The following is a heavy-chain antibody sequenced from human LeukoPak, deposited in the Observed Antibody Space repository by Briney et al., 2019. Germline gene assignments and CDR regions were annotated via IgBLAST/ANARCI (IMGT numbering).Heavy chain of an antibody. J-gene: IGHJ5*02. CDR2: IYYSGST. CDR1: GGSISSSNYY. CDR3: ARHGALCTGGSCTRFDP. V-gene: IGHV4-39*01. Sequence: SETLSLTCTVSGGSISSSNYYWGWIRQPPGKGLEGIGTIYYSGSTYYNSSLKSRVTISVDTSKNHFSLKVSSVTATDTAMYYCARHGALCTGGSCTRFDPWGQGTLVTVSS. D-gene: IGHD2-15*01.